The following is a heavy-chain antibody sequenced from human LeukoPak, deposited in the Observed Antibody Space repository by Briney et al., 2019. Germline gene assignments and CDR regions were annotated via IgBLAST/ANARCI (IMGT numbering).Heavy chain of an antibody. Sequence: GGALRLSCAASVFIFSNAWMNWVRQAPGKGGEWVGRIKRKTWAGTTEYAAPVKGRFTISRDDSKNTLYLEMNSLKIEDTAVYYCTRGSNSDDSSDFDHWGQGTLVTVSS. CDR1: VFIFSNAW. J-gene: IGHJ4*02. V-gene: IGHV3-15*01. CDR3: TRGSNSDDSSDFDH. D-gene: IGHD3-22*01. CDR2: IKRKTWAGTT.